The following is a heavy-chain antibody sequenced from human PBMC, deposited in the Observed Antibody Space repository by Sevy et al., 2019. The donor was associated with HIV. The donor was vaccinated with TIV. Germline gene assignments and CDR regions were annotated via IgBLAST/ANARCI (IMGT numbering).Heavy chain of an antibody. V-gene: IGHV3-21*01. CDR2: ISSSSSYI. CDR3: ARGPWGQWLVLYGMDV. Sequence: GGSLRLSCAASGFTFSSYSMNWVRQAPGKGLEWVSSISSSSSYIYYADSMKGRFTISRDNAKNSLYLQMNSLRAEDTAVYYCARGPWGQWLVLYGMDVWGQGTTVTVSS. D-gene: IGHD6-19*01. J-gene: IGHJ6*02. CDR1: GFTFSSYS.